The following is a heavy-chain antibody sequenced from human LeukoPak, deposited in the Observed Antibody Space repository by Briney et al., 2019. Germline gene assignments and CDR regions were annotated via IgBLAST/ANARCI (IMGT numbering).Heavy chain of an antibody. Sequence: GGSLRLSCTSSGFSFSDYAMNWVRQAPGKGLEWVSCIRGNSGMRFYSDSVRGRFTISRDSSKNTVYLQMDSLRVDDTAVYFCAKDQEDRGYPSSLDFWGQGTLVTVSS. D-gene: IGHD2-15*01. CDR3: AKDQEDRGYPSSLDF. V-gene: IGHV3-23*01. J-gene: IGHJ4*02. CDR1: GFSFSDYA. CDR2: IRGNSGMR.